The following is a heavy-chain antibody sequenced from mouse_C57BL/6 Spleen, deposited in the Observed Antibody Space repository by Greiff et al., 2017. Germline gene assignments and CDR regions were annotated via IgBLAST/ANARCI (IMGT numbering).Heavy chain of an antibody. D-gene: IGHD2-2*01. J-gene: IGHJ4*01. CDR1: GYTFTSYW. CDR2: IYPGSGSN. CDR3: TGYAYAMDY. V-gene: IGHV1-55*01. Sequence: QVQLQQPGAELVKPGASVKMSCKASGYTFTSYWITWVKQRPGQGLEWIGDIYPGSGSNTYNEKFKSKATLTVDTSTSTAYMQLSSLTSEDSAVYYCTGYAYAMDYWGQGTSVTVSS.